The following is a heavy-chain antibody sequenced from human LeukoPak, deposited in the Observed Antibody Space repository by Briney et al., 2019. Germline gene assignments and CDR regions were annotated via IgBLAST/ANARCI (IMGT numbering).Heavy chain of an antibody. J-gene: IGHJ1*01. CDR2: ISGSGGST. V-gene: IGHV3-23*01. Sequence: PGGSLRLSCAASGFSFSSYAMSWVRQAPGKGLEWVSGISGSGGSTYYADSVKGRFTISRDNSKNTLYLQMDSLRAEDTAVYYCARDSGHFQHWGQGTLVTVSS. CDR1: GFSFSSYA. CDR3: ARDSGHFQH. D-gene: IGHD3-10*01.